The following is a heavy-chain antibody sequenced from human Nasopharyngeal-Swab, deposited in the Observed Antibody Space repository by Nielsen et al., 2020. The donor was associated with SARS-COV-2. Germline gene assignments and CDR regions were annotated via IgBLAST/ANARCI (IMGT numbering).Heavy chain of an antibody. CDR2: ISAYNGNT. J-gene: IGHJ4*02. V-gene: IGHV1-18*04. CDR3: ARAEERGRQTGRFGY. CDR1: GYTFTSYG. Sequence: ASVKVSCKASGYTFTSYGISWVRQAPGQGLEWMGWISAYNGNTNYAQKLQGRVSMTTDTSTSTAYMELRSLRSDDTAVYYCARAEERGRQTGRFGYWGQGTLVTVS. D-gene: IGHD7-27*01.